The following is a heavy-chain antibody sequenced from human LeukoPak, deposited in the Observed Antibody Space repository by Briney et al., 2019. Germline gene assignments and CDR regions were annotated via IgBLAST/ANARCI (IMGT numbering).Heavy chain of an antibody. J-gene: IGHJ1*01. V-gene: IGHV4-39*01. CDR3: ARQPRQYSSSSAKGSGSYYIH. CDR2: IYYSGST. Sequence: PSETLSLTCTVSGGSISSGSYYWSWIRQPAGKGLEWIGSIYYSGSTYYNPSLKSRVTISVDTSKNQFSLKLSSVTAADTAVYYCARQPRQYSSSSAKGSGSYYIHWGQGTLVTVSS. CDR1: GGSISSGSYY. D-gene: IGHD6-6*01.